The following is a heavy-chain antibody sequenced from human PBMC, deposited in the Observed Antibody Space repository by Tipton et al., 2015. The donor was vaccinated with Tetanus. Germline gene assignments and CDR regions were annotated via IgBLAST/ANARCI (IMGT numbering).Heavy chain of an antibody. D-gene: IGHD3-3*01. V-gene: IGHV4-59*01. Sequence: TLPLTCTVSGGSISTYHWNWIRQSPGKGLEWIGYIDYFGTTKYNPSLKSRVAMSVDTSKNQLSLKLSSVTSADTAVYYCARTSGYLYSNHWGQGTLVTVSS. CDR1: GGSISTYH. CDR2: IDYFGTT. J-gene: IGHJ1*01. CDR3: ARTSGYLYSNH.